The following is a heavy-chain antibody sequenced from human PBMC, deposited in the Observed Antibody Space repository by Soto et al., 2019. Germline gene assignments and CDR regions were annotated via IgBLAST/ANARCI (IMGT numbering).Heavy chain of an antibody. J-gene: IGHJ4*02. CDR3: ASTRSIAARPIFY. D-gene: IGHD6-6*01. CDR2: IYHSGST. Sequence: QVQLQESGPGLVKPSGTLSLTCAVSGGSISSSNWWSWVRQPPGKGLEWIGEIYHSGSTNYNPSLKSRVTISVDTSKTQFSLKLSSVTAADTAVYYCASTRSIAARPIFYWGQGTLVTVSS. CDR1: GGSISSSNW. V-gene: IGHV4-4*02.